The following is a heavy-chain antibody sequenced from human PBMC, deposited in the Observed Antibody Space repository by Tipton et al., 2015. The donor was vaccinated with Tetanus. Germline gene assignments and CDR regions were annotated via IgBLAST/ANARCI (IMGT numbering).Heavy chain of an antibody. CDR2: ISSSGSTI. CDR1: GFTFSDYY. J-gene: IGHJ3*02. Sequence: SGFTFSDYYMSWIRQAPGKGLEWASYISSSGSTIYYADSVKGRFTISRDNAKNSLYLQMNSLRAEDTAVYYCARDLVDTAMVFSFDIWGQGTMVTVSS. V-gene: IGHV3-11*01. D-gene: IGHD5-18*01. CDR3: ARDLVDTAMVFSFDI.